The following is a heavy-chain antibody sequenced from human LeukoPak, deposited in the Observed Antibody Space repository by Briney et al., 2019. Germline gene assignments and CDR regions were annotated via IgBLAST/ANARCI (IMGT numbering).Heavy chain of an antibody. V-gene: IGHV4-34*01. J-gene: IGHJ4*02. CDR3: ARRWLLAPLFAY. CDR2: INHSGST. Sequence: SETLSLTCAVYGGSFSGYYWSWIRQPPGKGLEWIGEINHSGSTNYNPSLKSRVTISADTSKNQFSLKLSSVTAADTAVYYCARRWLLAPLFAYWGQGTLVTASS. D-gene: IGHD3-22*01. CDR1: GGSFSGYY.